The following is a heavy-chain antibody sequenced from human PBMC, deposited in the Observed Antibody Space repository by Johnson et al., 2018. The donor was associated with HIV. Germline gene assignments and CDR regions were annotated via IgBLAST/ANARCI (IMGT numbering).Heavy chain of an antibody. V-gene: IGHV3-66*03. CDR1: GFTVSSNN. CDR2: IYSGGSK. CDR3: ATSSTVVTPHDI. J-gene: IGHJ3*02. D-gene: IGHD4-23*01. Sequence: VQLMESGGGWIQPGGSLRLSCAASGFTVSSNNMSWVRQAPGKGLEWVSVIYSGGSKYYADSVKGRFTISRDNSKNTLYLQMGSLRAEDMAVYYCATSSTVVTPHDIWGQGTMVTVSS.